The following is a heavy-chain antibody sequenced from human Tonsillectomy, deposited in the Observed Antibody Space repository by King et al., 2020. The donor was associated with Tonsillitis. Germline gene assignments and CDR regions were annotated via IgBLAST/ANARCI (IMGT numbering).Heavy chain of an antibody. Sequence: QLQESGPGLVKPSETLSLTCSVSGGSISSYYWTWIRQPPGKGLEWIGYISYTGITNYDPSLKSRVTMSVDTSKNQFSQKLGSVTAADTAVYYCARLAPPGYHHYGMDVWGQGTTVAVSS. CDR3: ARLAPPGYHHYGMDV. CDR2: ISYTGIT. J-gene: IGHJ6*02. D-gene: IGHD5-18*01. V-gene: IGHV4-59*01. CDR1: GGSISSYY.